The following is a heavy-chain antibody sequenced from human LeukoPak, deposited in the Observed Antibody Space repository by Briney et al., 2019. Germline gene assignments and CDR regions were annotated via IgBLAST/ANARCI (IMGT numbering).Heavy chain of an antibody. D-gene: IGHD6-6*01. J-gene: IGHJ4*02. Sequence: GGSLRLSCTASGFTFRNYWMSWVRQAPGKGLECVAYIKEDGSDKNYVDPVKGRFTISRDNAKSSLYLQMNSLRVEDTAVYYCVRGTRSNSFWGQGTQVTVSS. CDR3: VRGTRSNSF. CDR1: GFTFRNYW. CDR2: IKEDGSDK. V-gene: IGHV3-7*01.